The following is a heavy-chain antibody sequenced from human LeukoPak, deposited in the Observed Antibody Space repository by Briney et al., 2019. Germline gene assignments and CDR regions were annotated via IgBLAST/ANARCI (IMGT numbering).Heavy chain of an antibody. J-gene: IGHJ6*03. CDR2: IYYSGST. V-gene: IGHV4-59*08. D-gene: IGHD3-22*01. CDR1: GCSISSYY. CDR3: ARLHDSSGYRDLRNYYMNV. Sequence: SETLSLTCTVSGCSISSYYWSWIRQSPGKGLEWIGYIYYSGSTNYNPSLKSRVTISVDTSKNQFSLKLSSVTAADTAVYYCARLHDSSGYRDLRNYYMNVWGKGTTVTVSS.